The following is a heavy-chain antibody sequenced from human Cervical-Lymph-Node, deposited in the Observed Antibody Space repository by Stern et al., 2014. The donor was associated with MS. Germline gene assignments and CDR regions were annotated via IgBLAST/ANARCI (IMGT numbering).Heavy chain of an antibody. CDR1: GDSIISTSYY. J-gene: IGHJ5*02. CDR2: IYYSGTT. CDR3: ARFRTIFDWFDP. Sequence: QVQLQESGPGLVKPSQTLSLTCTVSGDSIISTSYYWSWIRQHPTKGLEWIGYIYYSGTTYSNPSLQSRLSMSVDTSKNQFSLNLNSVTAADTAVYYCARFRTIFDWFDPWGQGTLVTVSS. D-gene: IGHD3-3*01. V-gene: IGHV4-31*03.